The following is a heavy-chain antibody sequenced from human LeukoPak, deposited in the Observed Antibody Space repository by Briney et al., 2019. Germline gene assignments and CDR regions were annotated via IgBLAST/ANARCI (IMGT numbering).Heavy chain of an antibody. CDR2: ISYDGTKK. D-gene: IGHD3-3*02. CDR1: GFTFSTYA. CDR3: ARVNAIFGVDIVSLGAEFEF. J-gene: IGHJ4*02. Sequence: TGGSLRLSCGASGFTFSTYAMHWVRQAPGKGLECVSVISYDGTKKEYADSVKGRFTISRDNSNDTLYLQMNSLRPEDTALYYCARVNAIFGVDIVSLGAEFEFWGQGTLVTVSS. V-gene: IGHV3-30*03.